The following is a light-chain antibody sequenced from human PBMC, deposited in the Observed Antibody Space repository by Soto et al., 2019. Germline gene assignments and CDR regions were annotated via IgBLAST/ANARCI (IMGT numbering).Light chain of an antibody. CDR1: SSDVGAYNH. CDR3: CSHAGSSVV. CDR2: DVS. J-gene: IGLJ1*01. V-gene: IGLV2-11*01. Sequence: QSALTQPRSVSGSPGQSVTISCTGTSSDVGAYNHVSWYQQHPGKAPKLMIYDVSKRPSGVPDRFSGSKSGNTASLTISGLQAEDEAAYYCCSHAGSSVVFGTVTKLTVL.